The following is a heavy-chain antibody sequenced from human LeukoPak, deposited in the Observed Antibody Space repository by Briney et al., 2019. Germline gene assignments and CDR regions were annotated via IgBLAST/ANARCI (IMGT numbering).Heavy chain of an antibody. Sequence: SQTLSLTCTVSGRSISIYSRRWIRQPPGKGLEWIGYIYYSGSTNYNPSLKSRVTIPVDTSKNQFSLKLSSVTAADTAVYYCARRLTDYGDYVGWFDPWGQGTLVTVSS. D-gene: IGHD4-17*01. CDR2: IYYSGST. CDR3: ARRLTDYGDYVGWFDP. J-gene: IGHJ5*02. CDR1: GRSISIYS. V-gene: IGHV4-59*08.